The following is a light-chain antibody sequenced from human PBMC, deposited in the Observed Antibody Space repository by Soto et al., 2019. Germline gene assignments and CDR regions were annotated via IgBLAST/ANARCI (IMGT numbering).Light chain of an antibody. Sequence: EIVLTQSPATLSLSPGERATLSCRASQSISSYLAWYQQKPDQAPRLLIYDASNRATGIPARFSGSESGTDFTLTISSREPEDFAVYYCHQRSTWPFTFGPGTKVDIK. CDR2: DAS. J-gene: IGKJ3*01. V-gene: IGKV3-11*01. CDR3: HQRSTWPFT. CDR1: QSISSY.